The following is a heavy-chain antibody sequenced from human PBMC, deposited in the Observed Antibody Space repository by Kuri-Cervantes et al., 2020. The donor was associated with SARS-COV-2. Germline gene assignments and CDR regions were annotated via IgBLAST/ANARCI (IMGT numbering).Heavy chain of an antibody. J-gene: IGHJ5*02. CDR3: ARDPKLGLPPA. Sequence: GGSLRLSCAASGFTFDDYGMNWVRQAPGKGLEWVSSISSSSSYIYYADSVKGRFTISRDNAKNSLYLQMNSLRAEDTAVYYCARDPKLGLPPAWGQGTLVTVSS. CDR2: ISSSSSYI. CDR1: GFTFDDYG. V-gene: IGHV3-21*01. D-gene: IGHD1-7*01.